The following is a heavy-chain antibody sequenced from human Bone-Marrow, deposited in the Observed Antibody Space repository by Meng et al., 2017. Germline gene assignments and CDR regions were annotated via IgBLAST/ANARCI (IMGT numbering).Heavy chain of an antibody. Sequence: ASVKVSCKASGYTFTSYGISWVRQAPGQGREWRGWISAYNGNTNYAQKLQGRVTMTTDTSTSTAYMELRSLRSDDTAVYYCARDRAYSSSWWCAFDIWGQGTMVTVSS. J-gene: IGHJ3*02. D-gene: IGHD6-13*01. CDR1: GYTFTSYG. CDR2: ISAYNGNT. CDR3: ARDRAYSSSWWCAFDI. V-gene: IGHV1-18*01.